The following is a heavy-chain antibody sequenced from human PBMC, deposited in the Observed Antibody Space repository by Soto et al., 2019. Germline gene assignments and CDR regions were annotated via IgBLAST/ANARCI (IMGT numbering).Heavy chain of an antibody. CDR1: GYTFTSYD. Sequence: ASVKVSCKASGYTFTSYDINWVRQATGQGLEWMGWMNPNSGNTGYAQKFQGRVTMTRNTSISTAYMELSSLRSEDTAVYYCARGRSATQYYDILKGSYYYYMDVSGEGTTVTVSS. D-gene: IGHD3-9*01. J-gene: IGHJ6*03. CDR2: MNPNSGNT. CDR3: ARGRSATQYYDILKGSYYYYMDV. V-gene: IGHV1-8*01.